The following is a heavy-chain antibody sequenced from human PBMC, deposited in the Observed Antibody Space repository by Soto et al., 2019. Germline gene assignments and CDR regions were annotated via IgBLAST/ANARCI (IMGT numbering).Heavy chain of an antibody. CDR1: GLSVSTNY. V-gene: IGHV3-53*02. J-gene: IGHJ6*02. CDR3: ARAGTYGMDV. Sequence: QLVETGGGLIQPGGSLRLSCAASGLSVSTNYMTWVRQAPGKGLECFSVLYTTGSTYYADSVKGRFTIFRDSSGNTLYLQMNSLRVEDTAVYYCARAGTYGMDVWGQGTTVTVSS. CDR2: LYTTGST. D-gene: IGHD3-10*01.